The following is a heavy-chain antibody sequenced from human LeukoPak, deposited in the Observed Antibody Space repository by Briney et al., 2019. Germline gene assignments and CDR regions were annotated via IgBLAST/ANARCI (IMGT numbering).Heavy chain of an antibody. CDR2: ISSSSSYI. Sequence: GGSLRLSCAASGFTFSSYGMNWVRQAPGKGLEWVSSISSSSSYIYYADSVKGRFTISIDNAKNSLYLQMNSLRAEDTAVHYCVRAYHPGGWFDPWGQGTQVTVSS. V-gene: IGHV3-21*01. CDR1: GFTFSSYG. J-gene: IGHJ5*02. D-gene: IGHD2-21*01. CDR3: VRAYHPGGWFDP.